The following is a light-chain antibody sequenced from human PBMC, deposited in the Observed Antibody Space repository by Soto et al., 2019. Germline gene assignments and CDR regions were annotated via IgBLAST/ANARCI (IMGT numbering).Light chain of an antibody. CDR2: EAS. J-gene: IGKJ1*01. Sequence: EILVTQSPATLSLSPGERATLSCRASQSISGYLGWYQQKPGQAPRLLIFEASNRAIGIPARFSGSGSGTDFTLTISSLEPEDFAVYYCQQRFNWPRTFGQGTKVDIK. CDR1: QSISGY. CDR3: QQRFNWPRT. V-gene: IGKV3-11*01.